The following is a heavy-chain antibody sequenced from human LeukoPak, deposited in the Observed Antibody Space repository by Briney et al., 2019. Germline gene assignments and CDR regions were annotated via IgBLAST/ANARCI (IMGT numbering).Heavy chain of an antibody. J-gene: IGHJ4*02. CDR1: GFTFSNYA. D-gene: IGHD2-15*01. CDR2: ISYDGSNK. CDR3: AREVRGNLDY. Sequence: GGSLRLSCAASGFTFSNYALHWVRQSPGKGLEWVAVISYDGSNKFYADSVRGRFSISRDSSKNTLYLQMNSLRNEDTAVYYCAREVRGNLDYWGQGTLVTVSS. V-gene: IGHV3-30*04.